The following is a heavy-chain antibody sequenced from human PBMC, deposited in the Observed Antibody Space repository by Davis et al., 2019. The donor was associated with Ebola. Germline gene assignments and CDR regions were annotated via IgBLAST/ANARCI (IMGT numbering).Heavy chain of an antibody. D-gene: IGHD2-2*01. CDR3: SRGSFRCSGTDCYVGDYYYYGMDV. CDR1: GGTFSSYA. Sequence: SVKVSCKASGGTFSSYAISWVRQAPGEGLEWMGGIIPIFGTPNYAHRLQGRVTITADESTRTAYMELNNLRSDDTGVYYCSRGSFRCSGTDCYVGDYYYYGMDVWGKGTTVTVSS. J-gene: IGHJ6*04. V-gene: IGHV1-69*13. CDR2: IIPIFGTP.